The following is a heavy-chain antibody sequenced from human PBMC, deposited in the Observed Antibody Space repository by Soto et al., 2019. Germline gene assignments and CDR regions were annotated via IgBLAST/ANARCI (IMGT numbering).Heavy chain of an antibody. CDR1: GFSLSTGGVG. V-gene: IGHV2-5*02. Sequence: QITLKESGPTLVKPTQTLTLTCTFSGFSLSTGGVGVGWIRQPPGKALEWLALIYWDDDKRYSPSLKSRLAITKDTSKKQVVLIMTNMDPVYTATYYCAHMASPPDLEGQFYPYSYYYGLDVWGQGTTVTVSS. J-gene: IGHJ6*02. CDR2: IYWDDDK. CDR3: AHMASPPDLEGQFYPYSYYYGLDV. D-gene: IGHD1-1*01.